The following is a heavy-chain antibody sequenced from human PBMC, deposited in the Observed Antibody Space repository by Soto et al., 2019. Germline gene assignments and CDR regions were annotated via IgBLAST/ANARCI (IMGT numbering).Heavy chain of an antibody. D-gene: IGHD6-19*01. CDR2: IYPGDSESSYPGDSDT. V-gene: IGHV5-51*01. CDR3: ARQNSGWSHDY. Sequence: GESLKISCQGSGYSFANYWIGWVRQMPGKGLEWMGIIYPGDSESSYPGDSDTRYSPSFQGQVTISVDKSISTAYLQWSSLKASDSAIYYCARQNSGWSHDYWGQGTLVTVSS. CDR1: GYSFANYW. J-gene: IGHJ4*02.